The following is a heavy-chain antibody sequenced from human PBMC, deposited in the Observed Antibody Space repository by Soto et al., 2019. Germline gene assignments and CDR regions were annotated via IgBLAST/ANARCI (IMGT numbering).Heavy chain of an antibody. CDR2: IYYSGST. CDR3: ARVGRVVPAAIRYYYYGMDV. J-gene: IGHJ6*02. D-gene: IGHD2-2*02. V-gene: IGHV4-59*12. CDR1: GGSISSYY. Sequence: SETLSLTCTVSGGSISSYYWSWIRQPPGKGLEWIGYIYYSGSTNYNPSLKSRVTISVDTSKNQFSLKLSSVTAADTAVYYCARVGRVVPAAIRYYYYGMDVWGQGTTVTVSS.